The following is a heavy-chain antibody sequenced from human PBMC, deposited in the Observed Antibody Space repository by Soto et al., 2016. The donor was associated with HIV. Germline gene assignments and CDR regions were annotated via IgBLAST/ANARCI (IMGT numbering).Heavy chain of an antibody. CDR2: SAHDGTSS. J-gene: IGHJ4*02. CDR1: GFGLRYNA. Sequence: EVQLLESGGGLVKPGGSLRLSCAASGFGLRYNAMNWVRQAPGKGLEWVSGSAHDGTSSHYADSVKGRFIISRDNSKSTLYLQMNGLRVEDTAIYYCAKDLLDYSANDFWGQGTLVTVSS. CDR3: AKDLLDYSANDF. D-gene: IGHD4-4*01. V-gene: IGHV3-23*01.